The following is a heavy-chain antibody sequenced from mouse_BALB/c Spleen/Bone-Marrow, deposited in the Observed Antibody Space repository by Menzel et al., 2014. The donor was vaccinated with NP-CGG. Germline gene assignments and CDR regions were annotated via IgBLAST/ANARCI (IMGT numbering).Heavy chain of an antibody. CDR2: ISGSGSST. D-gene: IGHD3-3*01. Sequence: EVKLVESGGGLVQPGGSLKLSCEASGFTFSGYGMSWVRQTPDKGLELVATISGSGSSTYYPDSVKGRFTISRDNARNTLYLQMSSLKPEDTGMYYCARGRDWFDYWGQGTTLTISS. CDR1: GFTFSGYG. CDR3: ARGRDWFDY. J-gene: IGHJ2*01. V-gene: IGHV5-6-3*01.